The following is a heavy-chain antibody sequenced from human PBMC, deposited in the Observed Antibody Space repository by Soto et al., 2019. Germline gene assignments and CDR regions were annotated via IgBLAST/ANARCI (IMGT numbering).Heavy chain of an antibody. J-gene: IGHJ4*02. V-gene: IGHV1-18*01. D-gene: IGHD1-1*01. CDR3: ARGRYGDY. CDR1: GYAFTTYG. CDR2: ISAHNGNT. Sequence: QVHLVQSGAEVKKPGASVKVSCKGSGYAFTTYGITWVRQAPGQGLEWMGWISAHNGNTNYAQKLQGRVTVTRDTSTSTAYMELRSLRSDDTAVYYCARGRYGDYWGQGALVTVSS.